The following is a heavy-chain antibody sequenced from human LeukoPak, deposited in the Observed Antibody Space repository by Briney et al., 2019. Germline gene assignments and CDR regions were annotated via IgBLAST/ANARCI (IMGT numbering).Heavy chain of an antibody. CDR1: GGSISSYY. Sequence: PSETLSFTCTVSGGSISSYYWSWIRQPPGKELEWIGYTHYSGSTSYNPSLKSRVTISVDTSKNQFSLKLTSVTAADTAVYYCARGYSGSYGRFDYRGQGTLVTVSS. CDR2: THYSGST. J-gene: IGHJ4*02. D-gene: IGHD1-26*01. CDR3: ARGYSGSYGRFDY. V-gene: IGHV4-59*01.